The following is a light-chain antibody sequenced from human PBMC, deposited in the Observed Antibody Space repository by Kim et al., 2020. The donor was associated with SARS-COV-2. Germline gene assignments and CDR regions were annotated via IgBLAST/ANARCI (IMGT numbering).Light chain of an antibody. CDR3: QVWDSSSDHRV. V-gene: IGLV3-21*04. CDR1: KNGSKS. CDR2: KDS. Sequence: PGRTVKITRGGNKNGSKSVNGYQQRPGQAPVLVIYKDSDRHSGIPERFSGSNSGNTATLTMSRVEAGDEADYYCQVWDSSSDHRVFGGGTKLTVL. J-gene: IGLJ3*02.